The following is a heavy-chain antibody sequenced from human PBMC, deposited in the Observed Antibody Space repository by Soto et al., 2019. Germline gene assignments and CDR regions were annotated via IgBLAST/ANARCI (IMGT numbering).Heavy chain of an antibody. CDR3: AREHGDYYYYGMDV. Sequence: GGSLRLSCAASGFTFSSYAMHWVRQAPGKGLEWVAVISYDGSNKYYAGSVKGRFTISRDNSKNTLYLQMNSLRAEDTAVYYCAREHGDYYYYGMDVWGQGTTVTVSS. J-gene: IGHJ6*02. V-gene: IGHV3-30-3*01. CDR1: GFTFSSYA. CDR2: ISYDGSNK.